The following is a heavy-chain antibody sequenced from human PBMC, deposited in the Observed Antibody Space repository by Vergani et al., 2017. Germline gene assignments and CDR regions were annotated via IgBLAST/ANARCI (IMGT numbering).Heavy chain of an antibody. J-gene: IGHJ6*02. D-gene: IGHD2-8*01. CDR1: GFTVSSNY. Sequence: EVQLVESGGGLVQPGGSLRLSCAASGFTVSSNYMSWVRQAPGKGLEWVSVIYSGGSTYYADSVKGRFTISRDNSKNTLYLQMNSLRAEDTAVYYCAKFNIVLMVYAGPSGMDVWGQGTTVTVSS. CDR3: AKFNIVLMVYAGPSGMDV. CDR2: IYSGGST. V-gene: IGHV3-66*01.